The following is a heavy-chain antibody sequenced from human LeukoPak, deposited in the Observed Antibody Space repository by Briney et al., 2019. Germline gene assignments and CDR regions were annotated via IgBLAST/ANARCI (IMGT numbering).Heavy chain of an antibody. Sequence: ASVKVSCKASGYTFTSYYMHWVRQAPGQGLEWMGIINPSGGSTSYSQKFQGRVTMTRDTSTTTDYMELRSLTSEDTAVYYCARDHSVGDIAWWFDPWGQGTLVSVSS. J-gene: IGHJ5*02. V-gene: IGHV1-46*01. CDR1: GYTFTSYY. D-gene: IGHD3-10*01. CDR2: INPSGGST. CDR3: ARDHSVGDIAWWFDP.